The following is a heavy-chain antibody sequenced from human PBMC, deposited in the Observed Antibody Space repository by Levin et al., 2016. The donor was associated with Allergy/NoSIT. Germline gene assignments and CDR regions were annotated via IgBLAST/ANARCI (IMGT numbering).Heavy chain of an antibody. Sequence: GESLKISCAASGFTFSSYGMHWVRQAPGKGLEWVAVIWYDGSNKYYADSVKGRFTISRDNSKNTLYLQMNSLRAEDTAVYYCAREGRLLVVPAAPTPYYYYGMDVWGQGTTVTVSS. V-gene: IGHV3-33*01. CDR3: AREGRLLVVPAAPTPYYYYGMDV. D-gene: IGHD2-2*01. CDR1: GFTFSSYG. J-gene: IGHJ6*02. CDR2: IWYDGSNK.